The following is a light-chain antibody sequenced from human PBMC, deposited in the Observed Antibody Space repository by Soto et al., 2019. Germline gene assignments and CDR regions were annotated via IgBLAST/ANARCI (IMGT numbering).Light chain of an antibody. CDR2: AAS. CDR1: QGISNY. CDR3: QQHNSFSIT. V-gene: IGKV1-27*01. J-gene: IGKJ5*01. Sequence: IQMTQSPSSLSASVGDRVTITCRASQGISNYLAWYQQKPGKVPKLLIYAASTLQSGVPSRFSGSGSGTEFTLTINSLQADDFATYYCQQHNSFSITFGQGTRLEIK.